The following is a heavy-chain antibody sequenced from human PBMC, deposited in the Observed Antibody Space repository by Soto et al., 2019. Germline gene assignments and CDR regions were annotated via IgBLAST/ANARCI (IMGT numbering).Heavy chain of an antibody. D-gene: IGHD3-16*01. CDR1: GFTFSSYA. CDR2: ISYDGSNK. J-gene: IGHJ4*02. Sequence: GGSLRLSCAASGFTFSSYAMHWVRQAPGKGLEWVAVISYDGSNKYYADSVKGRFTISRDNSKNTLYLQMNSLRAEDTAVYYCPSAILRLGELSLAQDYWGKGTLVTVSP. V-gene: IGHV3-30-3*01. CDR3: PSAILRLGELSLAQDY.